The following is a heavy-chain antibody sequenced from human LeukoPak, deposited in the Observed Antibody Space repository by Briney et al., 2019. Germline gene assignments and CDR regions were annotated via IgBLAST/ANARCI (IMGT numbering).Heavy chain of an antibody. Sequence: GGSLRLSCAASGFTFSSYWMSWVRQAPGKGLEWVANIKQDGSEKYYVDSVRGRFTISRDNAKNSLYLQMNSLRAEDTAVYYCARSPSSGWFYYFDYWGQGTLVTVSS. CDR1: GFTFSSYW. CDR3: ARSPSSGWFYYFDY. J-gene: IGHJ4*02. V-gene: IGHV3-7*01. D-gene: IGHD6-19*01. CDR2: IKQDGSEK.